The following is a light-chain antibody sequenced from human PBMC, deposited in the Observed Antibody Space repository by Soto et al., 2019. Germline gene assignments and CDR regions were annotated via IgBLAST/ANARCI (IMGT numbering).Light chain of an antibody. J-gene: IGLJ2*01. V-gene: IGLV2-14*01. CDR3: SSYTNNSTLVV. CDR2: DVS. Sequence: QSALTQPASVSGSPGQSITISCTGTSNDVGGYNYVYWYQQHPGKAPKLMICDVSNRPSGVSNRFSGSKSGNTASLTISGLQGEDQADYYCSSYTNNSTLVVFGGGTKVTVL. CDR1: SNDVGGYNY.